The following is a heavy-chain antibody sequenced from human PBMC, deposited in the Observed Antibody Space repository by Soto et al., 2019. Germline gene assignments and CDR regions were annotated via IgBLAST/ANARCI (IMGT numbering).Heavy chain of an antibody. D-gene: IGHD3-10*01. CDR1: GYTFTNYG. V-gene: IGHV1-18*01. Sequence: QVQLVQSGAEVKKPGASVKVSCKASGYTFTNYGINWVRQAPGQGLEWMGWIRVYTGNINYAQKLQGRVTMTMDTSTSTAYMELRSLRSDDTAVYYCARDLDASGSYYTDYWGQGTLVTVSS. CDR3: ARDLDASGSYYTDY. J-gene: IGHJ4*02. CDR2: IRVYTGNI.